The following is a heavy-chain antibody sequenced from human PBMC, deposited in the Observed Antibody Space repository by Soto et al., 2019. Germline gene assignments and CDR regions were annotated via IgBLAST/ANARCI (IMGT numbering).Heavy chain of an antibody. CDR2: ISYSGYT. V-gene: IGHV4-31*03. J-gene: IGHJ3*02. CDR1: GGSIRNDNFY. CDR3: AMELVGTVNCRGAFGI. D-gene: IGHD1-26*01. Sequence: QVQLQESGQGLVKPSQTLSLTCTVSGGSIRNDNFYWSYLRQRPGKGLEWIGYISYSGYTFYHTSLKSRVVFSVDPSKNQFVLILKSVAAADTAVYYCAMELVGTVNCRGAFGIWGRGTLVTVSS.